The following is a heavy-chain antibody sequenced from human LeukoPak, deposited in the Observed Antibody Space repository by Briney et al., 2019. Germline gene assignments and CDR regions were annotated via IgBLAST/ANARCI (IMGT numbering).Heavy chain of an antibody. CDR1: GYTFSNYG. V-gene: IGHV1-18*01. J-gene: IGHJ4*02. CDR2: ISAYNGDT. CDR3: ARGGYSYGYMGYFDY. D-gene: IGHD5-18*01. Sequence: HVASVKVSCKASGYTFSNYGISWVRQAPGQGLEWMGWISAYNGDTNYAQNFQGRVTMTTDTSTSTAYMELRSLRSDDTAVYYCARGGYSYGYMGYFDYWGQGTLVTVSS.